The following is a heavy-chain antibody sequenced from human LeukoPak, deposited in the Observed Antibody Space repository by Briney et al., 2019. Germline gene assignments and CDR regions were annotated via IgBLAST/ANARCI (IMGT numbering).Heavy chain of an antibody. V-gene: IGHV4-39*07. CDR3: ARERRLDNWNFYYYYYMDV. J-gene: IGHJ6*03. CDR1: GGSISSSSYY. Sequence: PSETLSLTCTVSGGSISSSSYYWGWIRQPPGKGLEWIGSIYYSGTTYYNPSLESRVTISVDTSKNQFSLKLSSVTAADTAVYYCARERRLDNWNFYYYYYMDVWGKGTTVTVSS. CDR2: IYYSGTT. D-gene: IGHD1-7*01.